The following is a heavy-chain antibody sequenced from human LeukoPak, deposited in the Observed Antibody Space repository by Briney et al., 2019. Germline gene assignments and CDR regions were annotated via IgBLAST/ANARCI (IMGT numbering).Heavy chain of an antibody. J-gene: IGHJ4*02. Sequence: QPGGSLRLSCAASGFTFSSYDMRWVRQAPGKGVEWVSAICGSGGSTYYADSVKGRFTISRDNSKNTLYLQMNSLRAEDTAVYYCAKDSMVYAIADYWGQGTLVTVSS. CDR2: ICGSGGST. D-gene: IGHD2-8*01. CDR1: GFTFSSYD. CDR3: AKDSMVYAIADY. V-gene: IGHV3-23*01.